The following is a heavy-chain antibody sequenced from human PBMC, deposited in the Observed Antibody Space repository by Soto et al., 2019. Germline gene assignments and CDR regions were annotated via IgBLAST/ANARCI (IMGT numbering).Heavy chain of an antibody. J-gene: IGHJ4*02. D-gene: IGHD3-22*01. CDR3: ARSPGYYDSSGYYHYFDY. CDR2: IYFDGITT. Sequence: GGSLRLSCTASGFTFNTHWMHWVRQAPGKGLVWVSRIYFDGITTNYVDSVKGRFTISRDNAKNSLYLQMNSLRAEDTAVYYCARSPGYYDSSGYYHYFDYWGQGTLVTVSS. CDR1: GFTFNTHW. V-gene: IGHV3-74*01.